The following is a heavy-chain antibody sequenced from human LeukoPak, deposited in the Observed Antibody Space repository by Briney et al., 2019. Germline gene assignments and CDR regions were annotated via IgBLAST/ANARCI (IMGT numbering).Heavy chain of an antibody. J-gene: IGHJ4*02. CDR1: GFTFSSYS. CDR3: AKDFSTVVTPGYFDY. CDR2: ISWNSGSI. Sequence: GGSLRLSCAASGFTFSSYSMNWVRQAPGKGLEWVSGISWNSGSIGYADSVKGRFTISRDNAKNSLYLQMNSLRAEDTALYYCAKDFSTVVTPGYFDYWGQGTLVTVSS. V-gene: IGHV3-9*01. D-gene: IGHD4-23*01.